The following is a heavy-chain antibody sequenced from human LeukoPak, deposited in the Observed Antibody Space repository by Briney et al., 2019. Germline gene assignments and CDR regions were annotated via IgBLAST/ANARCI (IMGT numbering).Heavy chain of an antibody. J-gene: IGHJ4*02. Sequence: GGSLRLSCAASGFTFSSYAMSWVRQAPGKGLEWASAISGSGGSTYYADSVKGRFTISRDNSKNTLYMQMNSLRAEDTAVYYCAKDPRTTVTTDYGYWGQGTLVTVSS. V-gene: IGHV3-23*01. CDR2: ISGSGGST. D-gene: IGHD4-11*01. CDR1: GFTFSSYA. CDR3: AKDPRTTVTTDYGY.